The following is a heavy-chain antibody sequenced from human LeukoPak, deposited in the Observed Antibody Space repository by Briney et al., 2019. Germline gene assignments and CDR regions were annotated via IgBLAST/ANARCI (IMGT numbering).Heavy chain of an antibody. Sequence: GESLRIACQGFGYSFTNYWISWVRQVPGKGLEWMGRIDPSVSHVNYSPSFEGQVTISVDRPTSTVYLQWDSLKASDTAIYYCARQHFDYSLVRPDWFDSWGQGTLVIVSS. CDR3: ARQHFDYSLVRPDWFDS. D-gene: IGHD3-9*01. CDR1: GYSFTNYW. J-gene: IGHJ5*01. CDR2: IDPSVSHV. V-gene: IGHV5-10-1*01.